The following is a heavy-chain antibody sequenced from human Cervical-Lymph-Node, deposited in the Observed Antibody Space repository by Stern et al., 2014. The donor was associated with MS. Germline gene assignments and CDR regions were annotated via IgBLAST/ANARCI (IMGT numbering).Heavy chain of an antibody. V-gene: IGHV3-30*03. Sequence: VQLVQSGGAVVQPGRSLRLSCAASGFTFSSYCMHCVRQAPGKWLECGTVISYDGNHQYYAASVKCRFTISRDNSKNTLHLQMNSVTPDDTAIYYCARDYEDTSMLFDHWGQGTLVTVSS. CDR1: GFTFSSYC. J-gene: IGHJ4*02. CDR3: ARDYEDTSMLFDH. D-gene: IGHD2-8*01. CDR2: ISYDGNHQ.